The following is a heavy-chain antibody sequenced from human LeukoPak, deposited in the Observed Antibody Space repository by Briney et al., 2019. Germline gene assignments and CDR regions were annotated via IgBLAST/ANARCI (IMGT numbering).Heavy chain of an antibody. CDR1: GGSISSSNW. CDR2: IYHSGST. D-gene: IGHD5-24*01. Sequence: SGTLSLTCAASGGSISSSNWWSWVRQPPGKGLEWIGEIYHSGSTNYNPSLKSRVTISVDKSKNQFSLKLSSVTAADTAVYYCASSKVEMATITTLGYWGQGTLVTVSS. V-gene: IGHV4-4*02. J-gene: IGHJ4*02. CDR3: ASSKVEMATITTLGY.